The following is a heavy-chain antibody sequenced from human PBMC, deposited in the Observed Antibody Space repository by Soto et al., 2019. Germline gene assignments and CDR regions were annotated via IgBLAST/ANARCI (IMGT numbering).Heavy chain of an antibody. V-gene: IGHV3-23*01. CDR2: ISGSGGST. D-gene: IGHD2-2*01. CDR1: GFTFSSYA. J-gene: IGHJ4*02. Sequence: GGSLRLSCAASGFTFSSYAMSWVRQAPGKGLEWVSAISGSGGSTYYADSVKGRFTISRDNSKNTLYLQMNSLRAEDTAVYYSAKDRGVVVPAAIVDYWGQGTLVTVSS. CDR3: AKDRGVVVPAAIVDY.